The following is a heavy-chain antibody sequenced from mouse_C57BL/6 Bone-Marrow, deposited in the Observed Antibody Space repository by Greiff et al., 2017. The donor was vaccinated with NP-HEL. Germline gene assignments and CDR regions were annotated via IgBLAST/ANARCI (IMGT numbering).Heavy chain of an antibody. CDR1: GYTFTSYW. CDR3: GGVYGKRGDYFDY. CDR2: IYPGSGSP. J-gene: IGHJ2*01. Sequence: QVQLQQPGAELVKPGASVQMSCKASGYTFTSYWITWVKQRPGQGLEWIGDIYPGSGSPHYNEKFKSKATLTVDTSSSTAYMPLSSLTSEDSAVYYCGGVYGKRGDYFDYWGQGTTLTVSS. D-gene: IGHD2-1*01. V-gene: IGHV1-55*01.